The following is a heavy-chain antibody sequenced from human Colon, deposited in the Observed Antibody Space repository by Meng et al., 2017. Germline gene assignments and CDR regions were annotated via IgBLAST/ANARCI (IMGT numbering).Heavy chain of an antibody. Sequence: QVQLQQWGAGLLKPSETLSRTCAGYGGSFSGYYWSWIRQPPGKGLEWIGEINHSGSTNYNPSLKSRVTISVDTSKNQFSLKLSSVTAADTAVYYCARGRYSGYLPWGQGTLVTVSS. CDR3: ARGRYSGYLP. J-gene: IGHJ5*02. CDR2: INHSGST. D-gene: IGHD5-12*01. CDR1: GGSFSGYY. V-gene: IGHV4-34*01.